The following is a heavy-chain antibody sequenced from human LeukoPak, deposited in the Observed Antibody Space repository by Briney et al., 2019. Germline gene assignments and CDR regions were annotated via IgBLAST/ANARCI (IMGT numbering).Heavy chain of an antibody. V-gene: IGHV3-9*01. D-gene: IGHD3-22*01. CDR2: ISWNSGSI. CDR1: GFTFDDYA. Sequence: PGGSLRLSCAASGFTFDDYAMHWVRQAPGKGLEWVSGISWNSGSIGYADSVKGRFTISRDNAKNSLYLQMNSLRAEDTALYYCAKDPTYDSSGYYSYFDYWGQGTLVTVSS. J-gene: IGHJ4*02. CDR3: AKDPTYDSSGYYSYFDY.